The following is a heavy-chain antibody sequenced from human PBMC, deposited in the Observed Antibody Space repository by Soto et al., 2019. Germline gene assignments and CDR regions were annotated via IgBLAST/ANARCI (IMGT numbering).Heavy chain of an antibody. CDR1: GESISSSSYY. CDR2: IYYSGRT. V-gene: IGHV4-39*01. D-gene: IGHD2-21*02. J-gene: IGHJ4*02. CDR3: ARQRTTVVTQAYFDH. Sequence: SETLSLTCIVSGESISSSSYYWGWIRQPPGKGLEWIGSIYYSGRTYYNPSFKSRVTISIDTSKNQFSLKLSSVTATDTAVYYCARQRTTVVTQAYFDHWGQVALVTVS.